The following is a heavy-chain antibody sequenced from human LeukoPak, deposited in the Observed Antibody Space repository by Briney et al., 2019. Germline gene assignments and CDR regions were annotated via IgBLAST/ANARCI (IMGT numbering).Heavy chain of an antibody. J-gene: IGHJ4*02. V-gene: IGHV4-59*01. CDR1: GGSISSYY. Sequence: SETLSLTCSVSGGSISSYYWSWIRQPPGKGLEWIGYIFYSCTTNYNPSLNTLVTISLDTSKNQLSLKLSSVTAADTAVYYCVVGQNYFDYWGQGTLVTVSS. CDR2: IFYSCTT. D-gene: IGHD2-15*01. CDR3: VVGQNYFDY.